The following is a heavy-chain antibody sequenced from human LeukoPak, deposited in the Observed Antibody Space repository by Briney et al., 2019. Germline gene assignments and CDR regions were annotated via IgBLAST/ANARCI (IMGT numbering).Heavy chain of an antibody. CDR3: AREGRFLEWLPYHDAFDI. CDR2: ISSSSSYI. V-gene: IGHV3-21*01. J-gene: IGHJ3*02. D-gene: IGHD3-3*01. Sequence: PGGSPRLSCAASGFTFSSYSMNWVRQAPGKGLGWVSSISSSSSYIYYADSAKGRFTISSDNAKDSLYLQMNSLRAEDTAVYYCAREGRFLEWLPYHDAFDIWGQGTMVTVSS. CDR1: GFTFSSYS.